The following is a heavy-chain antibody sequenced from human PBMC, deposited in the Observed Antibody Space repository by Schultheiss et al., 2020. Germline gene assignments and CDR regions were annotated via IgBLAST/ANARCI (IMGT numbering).Heavy chain of an antibody. CDR3: ARASYDYVWGSYRSHTFDD. Sequence: SETLSLTCTVSGASVSSGHFWNWIRQPPGKGLEWIAYIYDEGATGYHPSLKSRVTISVDTSKNQFSLKLGSVTAADTAVYYCARASYDYVWGSYRSHTFDDWGQGNMGTVSS. V-gene: IGHV4-61*01. D-gene: IGHD3-16*02. CDR2: IYDEGAT. J-gene: IGHJ4*02. CDR1: GASVSSGHF.